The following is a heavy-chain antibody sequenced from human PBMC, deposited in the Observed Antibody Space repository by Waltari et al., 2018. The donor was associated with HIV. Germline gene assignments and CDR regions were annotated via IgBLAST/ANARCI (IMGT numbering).Heavy chain of an antibody. D-gene: IGHD7-27*01. Sequence: QVQLVESGGGAVQPGRSLRLSCAASGFTFSSCGMHWVRQGPGKGLERVGIIWCDRNIKYYGAYGKGLFTSARDNSKNTLYLQMNIRRAKNTAVYYCARGIPQSNWGHYYYGMDGWGQGTTVTVSS. V-gene: IGHV3-33*01. CDR3: ARGIPQSNWGHYYYGMDG. J-gene: IGHJ6*02. CDR2: IWCDRNIK. CDR1: GFTFSSCG.